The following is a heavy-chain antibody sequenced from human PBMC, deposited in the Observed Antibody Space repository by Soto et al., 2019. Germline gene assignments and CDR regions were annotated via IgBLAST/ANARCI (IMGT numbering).Heavy chain of an antibody. V-gene: IGHV3-21*01. CDR3: ARGLTGTPWGPMHHAFDI. Sequence: EVQLVESGGGLVKPGGSLRLSCAASGFTFSSYSMNWVRQAPGKGLEWVSSISSSSSYIYYADSVKGRFTISRDNAKNSLYLQMNSLRAEDTAVYYCARGLTGTPWGPMHHAFDIWGQGTMVTVSS. D-gene: IGHD1-7*01. CDR1: GFTFSSYS. CDR2: ISSSSSYI. J-gene: IGHJ3*02.